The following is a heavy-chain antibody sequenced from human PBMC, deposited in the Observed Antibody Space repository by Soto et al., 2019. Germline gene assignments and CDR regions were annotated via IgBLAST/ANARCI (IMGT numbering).Heavy chain of an antibody. CDR1: GYTFTSYD. Sequence: ASVKVSCKASGYTFTSYDINWVRQATGQGLEWMGWMNPNSGNTGYAQKFQGQVTISVDKSISTAYLQWSSLKASDTAMYYCATPYGGFAYWGQGTLVTVSS. D-gene: IGHD4-17*01. CDR2: MNPNSGNT. J-gene: IGHJ4*02. V-gene: IGHV1-8*01. CDR3: ATPYGGFAY.